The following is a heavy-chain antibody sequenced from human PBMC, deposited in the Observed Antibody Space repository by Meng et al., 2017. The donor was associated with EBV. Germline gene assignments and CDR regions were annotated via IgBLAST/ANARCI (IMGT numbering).Heavy chain of an antibody. V-gene: IGHV1-2*06. Sequence: QVQLVQSGAVGKKPGASVKVSCKASGYPFTGYYMHWVRQAPGQGLEWMGRINPNSGGTNYAQKFQGRVTMTRDTSISTAYMELSRLRSDDTAVYYCARVGIAVAGTGDYWGQGTLVTVSS. CDR3: ARVGIAVAGTGDY. J-gene: IGHJ4*02. CDR2: INPNSGGT. D-gene: IGHD6-19*01. CDR1: GYPFTGYY.